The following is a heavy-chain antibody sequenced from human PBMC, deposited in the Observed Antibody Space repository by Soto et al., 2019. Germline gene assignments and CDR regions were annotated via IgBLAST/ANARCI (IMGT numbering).Heavy chain of an antibody. D-gene: IGHD4-17*01. CDR3: ARSSTGTNYYYYMDV. CDR2: IYYSGST. Sequence: SETLSLTCTVSGGSISSSSYYWGWIRQPPGKGLEWIGSIYYSGSTYYNPSLKSRVTISVDTSKNQFSLKLSSVTAADTAVYYCARSSTGTNYYYYMDVWGKGTTVTVSS. V-gene: IGHV4-39*07. CDR1: GGSISSSSYY. J-gene: IGHJ6*03.